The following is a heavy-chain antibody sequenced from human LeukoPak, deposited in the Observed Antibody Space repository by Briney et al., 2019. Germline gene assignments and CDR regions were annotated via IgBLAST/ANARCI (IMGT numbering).Heavy chain of an antibody. D-gene: IGHD6-13*01. CDR2: IIPIFGTA. J-gene: IGHJ4*02. Sequence: GSSVKVSCKASGGTFSSYAISWVRQAPGQGLEWMGGIIPIFGTANYAQKFQGRVTMTTDTSTSTAYMELRSLRSDDTAVYYCARSGLGDPGIIAAAGFVDYWGQGTLVTVSS. V-gene: IGHV1-69*05. CDR3: ARSGLGDPGIIAAAGFVDY. CDR1: GGTFSSYA.